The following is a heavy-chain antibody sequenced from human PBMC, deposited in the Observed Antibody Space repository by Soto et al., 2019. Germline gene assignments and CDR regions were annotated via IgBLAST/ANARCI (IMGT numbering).Heavy chain of an antibody. CDR2: IRSKANSYAT. D-gene: IGHD3-10*01. CDR1: GFTFSGSA. J-gene: IGHJ4*02. CDR3: TRLEALWFGELNTPSD. Sequence: PGGSLRLSCAASGFTFSGSAMHWVRQASGKGLEWVGRIRSKANSYATAYAASVKGRFTISRDDSKNTAYLQMNSLKTEDTAVYYCTRLEALWFGELNTPSDWGQGTLVTVSS. V-gene: IGHV3-73*01.